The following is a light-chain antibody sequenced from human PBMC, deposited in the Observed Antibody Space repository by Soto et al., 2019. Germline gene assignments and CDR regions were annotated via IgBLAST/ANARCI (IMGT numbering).Light chain of an antibody. CDR2: GAS. J-gene: IGKJ2*01. V-gene: IGKV3-20*01. Sequence: EIVLTQSPGTLSLSPGERATLSCRASQSVSSSYLAWYQQKPGQAPRLLIYGASSRATGIPDRFSGSGSGTDFTRTISRLEPEDFAVYFCQHYGNSPPFTFGQGTKVEIK. CDR3: QHYGNSPPFT. CDR1: QSVSSSY.